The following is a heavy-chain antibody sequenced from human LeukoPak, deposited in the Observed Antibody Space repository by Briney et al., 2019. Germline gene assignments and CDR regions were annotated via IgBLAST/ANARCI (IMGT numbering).Heavy chain of an antibody. J-gene: IGHJ3*02. CDR1: GYSISSGYY. V-gene: IGHV4-38-2*02. D-gene: IGHD6-19*01. CDR3: ARDGYSSGWYDFSAFDI. CDR2: IYHSGST. Sequence: PSETLSLTCTVSGYSISSGYYWGWIRQPPGKGLEWIGSIYHSGSTYYNPSLKSRVTISVDTSKNQFSLKLSSVTAADTAVYYCARDGYSSGWYDFSAFDIWGQGTMVTVSS.